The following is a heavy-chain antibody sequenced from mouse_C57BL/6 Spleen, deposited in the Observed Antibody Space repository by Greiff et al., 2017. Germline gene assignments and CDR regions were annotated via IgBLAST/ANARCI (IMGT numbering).Heavy chain of an antibody. D-gene: IGHD2-14*01. CDR3: AREEGVLWYFDV. V-gene: IGHV3-6*01. Sequence: EVQLKESGPGLVKPSQSLSLTCSVTGYSITSGYYWNWIRQFPGNKLEWMGYISYDGSNNYNPSLKNRISITRDTSKNQFFLKLNSVTTEDTATYYCAREEGVLWYFDVWGTGTTVTVSS. CDR2: ISYDGSN. J-gene: IGHJ1*03. CDR1: GYSITSGYY.